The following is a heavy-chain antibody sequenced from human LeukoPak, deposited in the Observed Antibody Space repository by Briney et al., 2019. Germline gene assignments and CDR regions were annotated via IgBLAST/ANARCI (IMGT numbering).Heavy chain of an antibody. V-gene: IGHV3-48*04. CDR3: ARGGKYYFDY. CDR2: ISSSSSTI. CDR1: GFTFSSYA. Sequence: GGSLRLSCAASGFTFSSYAMSWVRQAPGKGLEWVSYISSSSSTIYYADSVKGRFTISRDNAKNSLYLQMNSLRAEDTAVYYCARGGKYYFDYWGQGTLVTVSS. D-gene: IGHD3-16*01. J-gene: IGHJ4*02.